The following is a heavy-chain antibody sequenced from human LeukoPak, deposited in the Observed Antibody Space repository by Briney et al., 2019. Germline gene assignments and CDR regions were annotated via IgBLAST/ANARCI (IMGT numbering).Heavy chain of an antibody. CDR1: GYTFTGYY. J-gene: IGHJ4*02. V-gene: IGHV1-2*02. CDR2: INPNSGGT. Sequence: ASVKVSCKASGYTFTGYYMHWVRQAPGQGLEWMGWINPNSGGTNYAQKFQGRVTMTTDTSTSTAYMELRSLRSDDTAVYYCARERDYGFSGYFDYWGQGTLVTVSS. CDR3: ARERDYGFSGYFDY. D-gene: IGHD4-17*01.